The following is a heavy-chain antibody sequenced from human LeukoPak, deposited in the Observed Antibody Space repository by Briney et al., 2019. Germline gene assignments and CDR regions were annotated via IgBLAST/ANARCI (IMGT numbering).Heavy chain of an antibody. CDR3: ARVYYRRSGYYNPFDY. CDR2: NIPIFGTA. CDR1: GGTFSSYA. Sequence: SVKVSCKASGGTFSSYAISWVRQAPGQGLEWMGGNIPIFGTANYAQKFQGRVTITANESTSTAYMELSSLRSEDTAVYYCARVYYRRSGYYNPFDYWGQGTLVTVSS. D-gene: IGHD3-3*01. J-gene: IGHJ4*02. V-gene: IGHV1-69*13.